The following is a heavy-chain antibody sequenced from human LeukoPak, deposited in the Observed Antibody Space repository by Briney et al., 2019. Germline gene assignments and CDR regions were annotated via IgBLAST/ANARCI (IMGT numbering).Heavy chain of an antibody. J-gene: IGHJ3*02. Sequence: ASVKVSCKASGYTFTSYAMNWVRQAPGQGLEWMGWINTNTGNPTYAQGFTGRFVFSLDTFVSTAYLQISSLKAEDTAVYYCAVCIAAAGIYAFDIWGQGTMVTVSS. D-gene: IGHD6-13*01. CDR3: AVCIAAAGIYAFDI. V-gene: IGHV7-4-1*02. CDR2: INTNTGNP. CDR1: GYTFTSYA.